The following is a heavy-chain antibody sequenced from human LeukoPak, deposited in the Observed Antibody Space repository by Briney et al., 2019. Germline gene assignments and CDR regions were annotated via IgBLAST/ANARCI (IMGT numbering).Heavy chain of an antibody. CDR3: AKGGLRYFDWPDEGGY. V-gene: IGHV3-48*03. D-gene: IGHD3-9*01. CDR1: GFTFSSYE. Sequence: GGSLRLSCAASGFTFSSYEMNWVRQAPGKGLEWVSYISSSGSTIYYADSVKGRFTISRDNSKNTLYLQMNSLRAEDTAVYYCAKGGLRYFDWPDEGGYWGQGTLVTVSS. CDR2: ISSSGSTI. J-gene: IGHJ4*02.